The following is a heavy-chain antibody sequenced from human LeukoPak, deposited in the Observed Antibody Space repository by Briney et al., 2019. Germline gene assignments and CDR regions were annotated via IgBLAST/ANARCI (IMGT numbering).Heavy chain of an antibody. Sequence: GESLKISCKGSGYNFTIYWIGWVRQMPGKGLEGMGIIFPGDSNTRYSPSSQGQVTISANKSISTAYLQWSSLKTSDTAMYYCARREGPWYFDLWGRGTLVTVSS. CDR3: ARREGPWYFDL. V-gene: IGHV5-51*01. J-gene: IGHJ2*01. CDR1: GYNFTIYW. CDR2: IFPGDSNT.